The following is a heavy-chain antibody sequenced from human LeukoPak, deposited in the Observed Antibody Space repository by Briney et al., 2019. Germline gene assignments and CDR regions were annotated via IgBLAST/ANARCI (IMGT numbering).Heavy chain of an antibody. CDR3: ARDGGGAPRY. CDR1: GGSISSSSYY. D-gene: IGHD3-16*01. CDR2: IYYSGST. J-gene: IGHJ4*02. Sequence: SETLSLTCTVSGGSISSSSYYWGWIRQPPGKGLEWIGYIYYSGSTNYNPSLKSRVTISVDTSKDQFSLKLSSVTAADTAVYYCARDGGGAPRYWGQGTLVTVSS. V-gene: IGHV4-61*01.